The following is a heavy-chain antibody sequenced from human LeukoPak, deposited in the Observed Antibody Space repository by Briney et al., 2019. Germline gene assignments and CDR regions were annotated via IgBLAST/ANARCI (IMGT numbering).Heavy chain of an antibody. Sequence: SETLSLTCAVSGVPISGFHWSWIRQPAGKGLEWMGRISGSGSTDYNPSLKSRVTMSVDTSKNQFSLKLNSVTAADTAVYYCAKEGRRSTPGYWGQGTLVTVSS. V-gene: IGHV4-4*07. J-gene: IGHJ4*02. CDR2: ISGSGST. CDR3: AKEGRRSTPGY. D-gene: IGHD2-15*01. CDR1: GVPISGFH.